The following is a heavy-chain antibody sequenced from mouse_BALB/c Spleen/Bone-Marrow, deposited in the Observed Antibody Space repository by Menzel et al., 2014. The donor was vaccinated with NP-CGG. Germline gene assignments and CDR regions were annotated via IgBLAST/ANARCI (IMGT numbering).Heavy chain of an antibody. V-gene: IGHV1S81*02. CDR3: ARLICGSSYIVDF. D-gene: IGHD1-1*01. CDR2: INPSNGRT. J-gene: IGHJ4*01. Sequence: QVQHQQSGAELVKPGASVKLSCKASGYTFTGYWMHWVKQRPGQGLEWLGVINPSNGRTNYNEKFKSMATLTVDTSSSTACMQLSSLTSEDSAVFYCARLICGSSYIVDFWGQGTSVTGSS. CDR1: GYTFTGYW.